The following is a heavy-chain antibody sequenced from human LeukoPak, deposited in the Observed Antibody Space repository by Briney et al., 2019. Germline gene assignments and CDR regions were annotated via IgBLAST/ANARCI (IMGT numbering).Heavy chain of an antibody. Sequence: SVKVSCKASGYTFTDYYMHWVRQAPGQGLEWMGRIIPILGIANYAQKFQGRVTITADKSTSTAYMELSSLRSEDTAVYYCARDWCSPRGGGDCYISLTPLLDYWGQGTLVTVSS. D-gene: IGHD2-21*02. CDR3: ARDWCSPRGGGDCYISLTPLLDY. J-gene: IGHJ4*02. CDR1: GYTFTDYY. CDR2: IIPILGIA. V-gene: IGHV1-69*04.